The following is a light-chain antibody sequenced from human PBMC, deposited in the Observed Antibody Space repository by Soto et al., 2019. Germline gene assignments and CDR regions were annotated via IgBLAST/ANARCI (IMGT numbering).Light chain of an antibody. CDR1: QSVSSSY. CDR3: QQSGSSSWT. CDR2: DAS. J-gene: IGKJ1*01. V-gene: IGKV3-20*01. Sequence: EIVLTQSPGTLSLSPGERATLSCRASQSVSSSYLAWYQQKPGQAPRLLIYDASNRATGIPARFSGSGSGTDFTLTISRLEPEDFAVYYCQQSGSSSWTFGQGTKVDIK.